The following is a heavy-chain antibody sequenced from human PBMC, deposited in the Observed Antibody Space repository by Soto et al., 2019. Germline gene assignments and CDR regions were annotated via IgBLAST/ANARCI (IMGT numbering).Heavy chain of an antibody. Sequence: EVQLLESGGGLVQPGGSLRLSCAASGFTFSSYAMSWFRQAPGKGLEWVSAISGSGGSTYYADSVKGRFTISRDNSKNTLYLQMNSLRAEDTAVYYCAKGVTGIDIVVVVAATTYDYWGQGTLVTVSS. V-gene: IGHV3-23*01. D-gene: IGHD2-15*01. CDR2: ISGSGGST. CDR1: GFTFSSYA. CDR3: AKGVTGIDIVVVVAATTYDY. J-gene: IGHJ4*02.